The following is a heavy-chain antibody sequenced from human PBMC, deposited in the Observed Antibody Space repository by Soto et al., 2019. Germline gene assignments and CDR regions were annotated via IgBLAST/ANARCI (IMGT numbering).Heavy chain of an antibody. Sequence: SVKVSGKASGGTFSSYAISWVRQAPGQGLEWMGGIIPIFGTANYAQKFQGRVTITADKSTSTAYMELSSLRSEDTAVYYCARANIVVVTAIHDAFDIWGQGTMVTVSS. J-gene: IGHJ3*02. CDR2: IIPIFGTA. V-gene: IGHV1-69*06. D-gene: IGHD2-21*02. CDR3: ARANIVVVTAIHDAFDI. CDR1: GGTFSSYA.